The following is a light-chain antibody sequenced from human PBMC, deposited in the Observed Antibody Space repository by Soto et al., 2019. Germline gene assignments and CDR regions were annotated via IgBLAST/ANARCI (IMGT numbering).Light chain of an antibody. V-gene: IGKV1-5*02. J-gene: IGKJ1*01. Sequence: DIQMTQSPSSRSAYVGERLTIICRASQSVSTRLAWYQQKPGKAPKVLIYDASSWAGGVPSRFTGSGSGTEFTLTINSLQPDDFATYYCKQYSVYWTCGQGPTGAIK. CDR1: QSVSTR. CDR2: DAS. CDR3: KQYSVYWT.